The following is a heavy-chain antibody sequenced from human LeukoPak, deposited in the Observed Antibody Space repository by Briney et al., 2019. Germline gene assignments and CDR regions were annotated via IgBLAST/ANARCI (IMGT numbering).Heavy chain of an antibody. V-gene: IGHV4-38-2*01. J-gene: IGHJ4*02. CDR3: ATRWVQFGPRVGGPYYFDY. CDR2: IYHSGST. D-gene: IGHD5-24*01. CDR1: GYSISSGYY. Sequence: SETLSLTCAVSGYSISSGYYWGWIRQPPGKGLEWIGSIYHSGSTYYNPSLKSRVTISVDTSKNQFSLKLSSVTAADTAVYYCATRWVQFGPRVGGPYYFDYWGQGTLVTVSS.